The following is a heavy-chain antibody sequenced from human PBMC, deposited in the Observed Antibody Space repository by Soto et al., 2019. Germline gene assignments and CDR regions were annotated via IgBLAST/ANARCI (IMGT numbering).Heavy chain of an antibody. Sequence: ELKLLEIGGGLVQPGGSLRLSCAASEFTFSTYAMTWVRQAPGRGLQWVATISDSGDITYYADSVKGRFTISRDNSRNTLYLQMNNLRAEDTALYYCAKASAPGGTYFPLWFWGQGTLVTVSS. CDR1: EFTFSTYA. D-gene: IGHD1-26*01. J-gene: IGHJ4*02. V-gene: IGHV3-23*01. CDR2: ISDSGDIT. CDR3: AKASAPGGTYFPLWF.